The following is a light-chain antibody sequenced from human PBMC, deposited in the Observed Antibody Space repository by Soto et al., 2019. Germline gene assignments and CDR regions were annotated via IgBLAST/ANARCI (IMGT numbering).Light chain of an antibody. V-gene: IGKV3-11*01. J-gene: IGKJ2*01. CDR2: DAS. CDR3: QQRSNWPTYT. Sequence: EIVLTQSPATLSLSPGERATLSCRASQSVSSYLAWYQQKPGQAPRLLIYDASNRATGIPARFSGSGSGTDFTLTISSREPEDVAVYYCQQRSNWPTYTFGQGTKLEIK. CDR1: QSVSSY.